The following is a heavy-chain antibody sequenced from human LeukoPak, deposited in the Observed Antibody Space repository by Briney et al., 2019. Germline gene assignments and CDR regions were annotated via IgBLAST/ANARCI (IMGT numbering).Heavy chain of an antibody. CDR1: GYTFVSYG. CDR3: ARDSLPRRYFYYYTDV. V-gene: IGHV1-18*01. Sequence: GASVKVSCKTSGYTFVSYGINWVRQAPGRGLEWMGWISPYNGNTNFAQNFQDRLTMTTDTSTSTTYMELRGLISDDTAVYYCARDSLPRRYFYYYTDVWGKGTTVIISS. CDR2: ISPYNGNT. J-gene: IGHJ6*03.